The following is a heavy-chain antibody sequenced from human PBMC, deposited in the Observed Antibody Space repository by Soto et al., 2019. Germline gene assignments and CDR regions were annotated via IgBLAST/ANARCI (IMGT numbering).Heavy chain of an antibody. V-gene: IGHV3-30-3*01. CDR1: GFTFSSSV. J-gene: IGHJ5*02. CDR3: ARALGSSWYVKWFDP. Sequence: QVQLVESGGGVVQPGRSLRLSCAASGFTFSSSVMHWVGQAPGKGLEWLAVISYDRNNKYYADSVKVRFTISRDNSKNTLYLQMNSLRVEDTAVYYCARALGSSWYVKWFDPWGQGTLVTVSS. CDR2: ISYDRNNK. D-gene: IGHD6-13*01.